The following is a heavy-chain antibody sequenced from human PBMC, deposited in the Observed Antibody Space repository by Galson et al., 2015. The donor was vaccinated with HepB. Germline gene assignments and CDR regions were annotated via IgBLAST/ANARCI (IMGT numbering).Heavy chain of an antibody. Sequence: LRLSCAASGFSFSGYVVYWVRLTPGRGLECVAIISHDGINKYYAASVKGRFTISRDKSNNTVYLQMNSLRSEDTGVYYCARDRHVVATTAPGHWGLGTLVIVSS. V-gene: IGHV3-30-3*01. D-gene: IGHD2-21*02. CDR1: GFSFSGYV. J-gene: IGHJ4*02. CDR3: ARDRHVVATTAPGH. CDR2: ISHDGINK.